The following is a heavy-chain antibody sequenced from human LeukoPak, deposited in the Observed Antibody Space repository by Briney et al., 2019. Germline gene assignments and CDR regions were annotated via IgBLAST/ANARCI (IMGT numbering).Heavy chain of an antibody. J-gene: IGHJ5*02. CDR3: ARELWFANAPGSWLDL. D-gene: IGHD2-21*01. V-gene: IGHV4-30-2*01. CDR2: IFHSGST. CDR1: GCSISSGAYS. Sequence: SETLSLTCVVSGCSISSGAYSWSWIRQPPGKGLEWIGYIFHSGSTFYNPSLKSRVTISVDNSKNQFSLRLSSVTAADTAVYYCARELWFANAPGSWLDLWGQGTLVTVSS.